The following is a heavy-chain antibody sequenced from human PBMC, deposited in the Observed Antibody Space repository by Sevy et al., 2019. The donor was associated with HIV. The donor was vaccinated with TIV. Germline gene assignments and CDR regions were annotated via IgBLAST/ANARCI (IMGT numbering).Heavy chain of an antibody. CDR1: GFTFSSYG. D-gene: IGHD3-10*01. J-gene: IGHJ5*02. CDR3: AKNSGSGNWFDP. CDR2: ISYDGSNK. Sequence: GGSLRLSCAASGFTFSSYGMHWVRQAPGKGLEWVAVISYDGSNKYYADSVKGRFTISRDNSKNTLYLQMNSPRAEDTAVYYCAKNSGSGNWFDPWGQGTLVTVSS. V-gene: IGHV3-30*18.